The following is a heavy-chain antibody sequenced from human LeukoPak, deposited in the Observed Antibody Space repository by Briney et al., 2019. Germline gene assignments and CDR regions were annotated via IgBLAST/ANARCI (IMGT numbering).Heavy chain of an antibody. D-gene: IGHD2-2*02. CDR2: ISGSGGST. J-gene: IGHJ4*02. V-gene: IGHV3-23*01. Sequence: EGSLRLSCAASGFTFSSYAMSWVRPAPGKGLEWVSAISGSGGSTYYADSVKGRFTISRDNSKNALYLQMNSLRAEDTAIYYCAKGKVVPATIYDYWGQGTLVTVSS. CDR3: AKGKVVPATIYDY. CDR1: GFTFSSYA.